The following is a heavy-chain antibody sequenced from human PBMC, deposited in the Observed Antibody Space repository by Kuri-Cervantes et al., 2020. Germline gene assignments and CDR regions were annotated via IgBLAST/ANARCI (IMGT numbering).Heavy chain of an antibody. CDR2: INHSGST. J-gene: IGHJ6*03. CDR3: ARGLTGHRYYYYYYMDV. D-gene: IGHD4-11*01. Sequence: SETLSLTCTVSGGSIRSSSYYWSWIRQPPGKGLEWIGEINHSGSTNYNPSLKSRVTISVDTSKNQFSLKLSSVTAADTAVYYCARGLTGHRYYYYYYMDVWGKGTTVTVSS. CDR1: GGSIRSSSYY. V-gene: IGHV4-39*07.